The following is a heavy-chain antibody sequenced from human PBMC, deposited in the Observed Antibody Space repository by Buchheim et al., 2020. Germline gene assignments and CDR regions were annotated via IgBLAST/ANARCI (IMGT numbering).Heavy chain of an antibody. CDR3: ARDPDY. J-gene: IGHJ4*02. Sequence: EVQLVESGGGLVGPGGSLTLSCATSGFTFHDHWMSWIRQAPGKGLEWVANIKQDGSEKYYVDSVKGRITISRDNAKNSVYLQMNSLRAEDTAVYYCARDPDYWGQGTL. CDR2: IKQDGSEK. V-gene: IGHV3-7*01. CDR1: GFTFHDHW.